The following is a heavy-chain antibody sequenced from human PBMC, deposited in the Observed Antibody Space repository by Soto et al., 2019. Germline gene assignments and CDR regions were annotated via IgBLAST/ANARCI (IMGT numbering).Heavy chain of an antibody. CDR2: IIPMYGIA. D-gene: IGHD1-26*01. V-gene: IGHV1-69*12. Sequence: QVQLVQSGAEVKKPGSSVRVSCRTSGGTFKKYGFSWVRQAPGQGLEWMGGIIPMYGIASYGQIFQGRLTITADASTNTVYMDLTSLKSEDTAVYYCAGEVGGTGLHLWGQGTQVTVSS. J-gene: IGHJ5*02. CDR1: GGTFKKYG. CDR3: AGEVGGTGLHL.